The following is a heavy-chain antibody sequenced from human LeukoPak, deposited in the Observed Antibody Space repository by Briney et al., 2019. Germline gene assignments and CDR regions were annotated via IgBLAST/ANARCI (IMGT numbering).Heavy chain of an antibody. CDR3: ARTIGSTLSYFDY. CDR1: GYTFSSYG. J-gene: IGHJ4*02. CDR2: ISAYNGNT. Sequence: ASVKVSCKASGYTFSSYGFSWVRQAPGQGLEWMGWISAYNGNTNYAQKLQGRVTLTTDTSTSTTYMGLRSLRSDDTAVYYCARTIGSTLSYFDYWGQGTLVTVSS. D-gene: IGHD1-1*01. V-gene: IGHV1-18*01.